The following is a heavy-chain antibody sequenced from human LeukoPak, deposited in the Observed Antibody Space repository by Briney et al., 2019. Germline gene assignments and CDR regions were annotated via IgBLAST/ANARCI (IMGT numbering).Heavy chain of an antibody. CDR2: IIPIFGTA. J-gene: IGHJ3*02. V-gene: IGHV1-69*05. Sequence: ASVKVSCKASGGTFSSYAISWVRQAPGQGLEWMGGIIPIFGTANYAQKFQGRVTITTDESTSTAYMELSSLRSEDTAVYYCARDEIVVVRPKLELGAFDIWGQGTMVTVSS. CDR1: GGTFSSYA. CDR3: ARDEIVVVRPKLELGAFDI. D-gene: IGHD2-2*01.